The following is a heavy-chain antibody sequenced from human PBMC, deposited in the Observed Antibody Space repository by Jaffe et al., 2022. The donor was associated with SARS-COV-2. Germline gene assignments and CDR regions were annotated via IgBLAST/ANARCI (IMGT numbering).Heavy chain of an antibody. CDR2: INHSGST. D-gene: IGHD2-15*01. V-gene: IGHV4-34*01. CDR1: GGSFSGYY. CDR3: ARRPHSSGGRWWGTQKYGMDV. J-gene: IGHJ6*02. Sequence: QVQLQQWGAGLLKPSETLSLTCAVYGGSFSGYYWSWIRQPPGKGLEWIGEINHSGSTNYNPSLKSRVTISVDTSKNQFSLKLSSVTAADTAVYYCARRPHSSGGRWWGTQKYGMDVWGQGTTVTVSS.